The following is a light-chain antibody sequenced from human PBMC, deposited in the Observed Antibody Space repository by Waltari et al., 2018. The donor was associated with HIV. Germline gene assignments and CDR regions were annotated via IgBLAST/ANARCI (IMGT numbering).Light chain of an antibody. CDR2: DVT. CDR3: TSFRPTSAPVV. V-gene: IGLV2-14*01. CDR1: SSDVGGYNY. Sequence: QPALTQPAAVSGSPGQSITISCTGTSSDVGGYNYVSWFLQRPGQAPQLMLYDVTPRPSGVSKRFSGSKSANTASLTISGLQVEDEGDYYCTSFRPTSAPVVFGGGTKLTVL. J-gene: IGLJ2*01.